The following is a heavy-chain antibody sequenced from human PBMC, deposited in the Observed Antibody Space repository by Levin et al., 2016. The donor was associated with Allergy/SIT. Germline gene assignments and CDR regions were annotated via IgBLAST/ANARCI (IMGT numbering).Heavy chain of an antibody. V-gene: IGHV1-18*01. CDR3: ARDATPGYFDWLLDAFDI. CDR1: GYTFTSYG. D-gene: IGHD3-9*01. Sequence: ASVKVSCKASGYTFTSYGITWVRQAPGQGLEWMGWISADSGNTKYAQKFQDRVTMTTDTPTSTAYMELRSLRSDDTAFYYCARDATPGYFDWLLDAFDIWGQGTLVTVSS. CDR2: ISADSGNT. J-gene: IGHJ3*02.